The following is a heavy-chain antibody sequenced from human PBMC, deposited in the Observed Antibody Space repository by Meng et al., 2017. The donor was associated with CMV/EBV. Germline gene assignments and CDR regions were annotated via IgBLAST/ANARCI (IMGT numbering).Heavy chain of an antibody. V-gene: IGHV1-69*10. CDR2: IIPILGIA. CDR3: ARNERPHQSYFNY. CDR1: GGTFSSYA. Sequence: SVKVSCKASGGTFSSYAISWVRQAPGQGLEWMGGIIPILGIANYAQKFQGRVTITADKSTSTAYMELSSLRSKDTAVYYCARNERPHQSYFNYWARERWSPSPQ. D-gene: IGHD1-1*01. J-gene: IGHJ4*02.